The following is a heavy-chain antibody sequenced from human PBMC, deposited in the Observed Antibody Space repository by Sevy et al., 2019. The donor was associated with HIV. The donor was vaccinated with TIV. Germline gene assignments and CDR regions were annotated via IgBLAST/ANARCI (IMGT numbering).Heavy chain of an antibody. CDR3: ARDKLGSGYLNGGDY. CDR2: ISSSSSYI. D-gene: IGHD3-22*01. Sequence: GGSLRLSCAASGFTFSSYSMNWVRQAPGKGLEWVSSISSSSSYIYYADSVKGRFTISRDNAKNSLYLQMNSLRAEDTAVYYCARDKLGSGYLNGGDYWGQGTLVTVSS. V-gene: IGHV3-21*01. CDR1: GFTFSSYS. J-gene: IGHJ4*02.